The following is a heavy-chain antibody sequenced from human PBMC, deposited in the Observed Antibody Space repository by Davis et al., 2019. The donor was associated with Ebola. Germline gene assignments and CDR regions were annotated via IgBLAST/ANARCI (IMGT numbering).Heavy chain of an antibody. J-gene: IGHJ5*02. D-gene: IGHD3-3*01. Sequence: GESLKISCAASGFTFSSYAMSWVRQAPGKGLEWVSAISGSGGSTYYADSVKGRFTISRDNSKNTLYLQMNSLRAEDTAVYYCAKVGAYYDFWSGNYRGNWFDPWGQGTLVTVSS. CDR1: GFTFSSYA. CDR2: ISGSGGST. V-gene: IGHV3-23*01. CDR3: AKVGAYYDFWSGNYRGNWFDP.